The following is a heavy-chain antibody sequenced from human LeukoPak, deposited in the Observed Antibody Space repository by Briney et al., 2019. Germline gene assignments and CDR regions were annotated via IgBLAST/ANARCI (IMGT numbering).Heavy chain of an antibody. J-gene: IGHJ4*02. Sequence: GGSLRLSSAASGFTFSSYWLTWVRQAPGKGLEWVANIKQDGSEKNYVDSVKGRFTISRDNAKNSLYLQMNSLRVEDTAVYYCAREESGYSSSWYRDFGYWGQGTLVTVSS. D-gene: IGHD6-13*01. CDR3: AREESGYSSSWYRDFGY. CDR2: IKQDGSEK. CDR1: GFTFSSYW. V-gene: IGHV3-7*03.